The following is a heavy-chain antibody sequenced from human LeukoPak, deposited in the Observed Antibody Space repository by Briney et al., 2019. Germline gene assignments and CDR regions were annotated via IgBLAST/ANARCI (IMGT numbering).Heavy chain of an antibody. V-gene: IGHV3-21*01. CDR3: ARGVQLRNRFDP. Sequence: GGSLRLSCAASGFTFSSYSMNWVRQAPGKGLEWVSSISSSSSYIYYADSVKGRFTISRDNAKNSLYLQMNSLRAEDTAVYYCARGVQLRNRFDPWGQGTLVTVSS. CDR1: GFTFSSYS. J-gene: IGHJ5*02. D-gene: IGHD5-18*01. CDR2: ISSSSSYI.